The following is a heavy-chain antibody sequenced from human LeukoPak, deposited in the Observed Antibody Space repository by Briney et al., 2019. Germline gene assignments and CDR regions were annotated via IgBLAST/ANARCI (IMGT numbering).Heavy chain of an antibody. D-gene: IGHD3-16*02. CDR1: GGSISSGDYY. V-gene: IGHV4-30-4*01. Sequence: SQTLSLTCTVSGGSISSGDYYWSWIRRPPGKGLEWIGYIYYSGSTYYNPSLKSRVTISVDTSKNQFSLKLSSVTAADTAVYYCAREDYVWGSYRPGAFDIWGQGTMVTVSS. CDR2: IYYSGST. CDR3: AREDYVWGSYRPGAFDI. J-gene: IGHJ3*02.